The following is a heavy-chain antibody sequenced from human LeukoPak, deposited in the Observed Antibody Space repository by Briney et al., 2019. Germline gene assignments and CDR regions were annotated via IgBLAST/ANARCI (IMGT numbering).Heavy chain of an antibody. V-gene: IGHV4-61*02. Sequence: SETPSLTCTVSGGSISSGSYYWSWIRQPAGKGLEWIGRIYTSGSTNYNPSLKSRVTISVDTSKNQFSLKLSSVTAADTAVYYCAGGDGYNFDYWGQGTLVTVSS. J-gene: IGHJ4*02. D-gene: IGHD5-24*01. CDR2: IYTSGST. CDR3: AGGDGYNFDY. CDR1: GGSISSGSYY.